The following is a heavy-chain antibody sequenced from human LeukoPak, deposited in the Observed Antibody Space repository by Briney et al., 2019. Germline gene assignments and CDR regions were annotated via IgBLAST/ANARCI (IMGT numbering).Heavy chain of an antibody. CDR3: ARHELYYYGSGSYPPPDY. D-gene: IGHD3-10*01. CDR1: GYSFTSYW. V-gene: IGHV5-51*01. CDR2: IYPGDSAT. J-gene: IGHJ4*02. Sequence: KGGESLKISCKGSGYSFTSYWIGWVRQMPGKGLEWMVIIYPGDSATSYSPSFQAQGTSSPDKSLRTAYLPRRSLKPSDTAMDYRARHELYYYGSGSYPPPDYWGQGTLVTVSS.